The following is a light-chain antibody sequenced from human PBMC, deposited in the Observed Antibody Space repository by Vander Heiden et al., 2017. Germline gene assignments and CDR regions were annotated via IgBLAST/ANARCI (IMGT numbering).Light chain of an antibody. V-gene: IGKV4-1*01. CDR1: QSVLYTSNNKNC. J-gene: IGKJ5*01. Sequence: DIVVTQSPVSLAVSLGERATIKCKSGQSVLYTSNNKNCLAWYQQKPGQPPKLLIYWASTRESGVPDRFSGSGSGTDFTLTISSLQAEDVAVYYCQQYYSTPLITFGQGTRLEIK. CDR2: WAS. CDR3: QQYYSTPLIT.